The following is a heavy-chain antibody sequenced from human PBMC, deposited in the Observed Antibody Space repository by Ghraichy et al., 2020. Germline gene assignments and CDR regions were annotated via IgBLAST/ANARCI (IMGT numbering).Heavy chain of an antibody. J-gene: IGHJ4*02. CDR2: ISWNSGSI. V-gene: IGHV3-9*01. CDR1: GFTFDDYA. D-gene: IGHD6-6*01. CDR3: AKDYSSSLRFMDY. Sequence: GGSLRLSCAASGFTFDDYAMHWVRQAPGKGLEWVSGISWNSGSIGYADSVKGRFTISRDNAKNSLYLQMNSLRAEDTALYYCAKDYSSSLRFMDYWGQGTLVTVSS.